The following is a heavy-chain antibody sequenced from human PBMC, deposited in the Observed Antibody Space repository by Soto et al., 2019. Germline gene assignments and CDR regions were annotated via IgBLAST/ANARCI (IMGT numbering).Heavy chain of an antibody. CDR1: GGSISSSSYY. CDR2: IYYSGST. Sequence: QLQLQESGPGLVKPSETLSLTCTVSGGSISSSSYYWGWIRQPPGKGLEWIARIYYSGSTYYNPSLKSRVTRSVDTSKNQFSLKLSAVTAADSAVYYCARPTYYYGSGSFRTPNWFDPWGQGTLVTVSS. J-gene: IGHJ5*02. CDR3: ARPTYYYGSGSFRTPNWFDP. V-gene: IGHV4-39*01. D-gene: IGHD3-10*01.